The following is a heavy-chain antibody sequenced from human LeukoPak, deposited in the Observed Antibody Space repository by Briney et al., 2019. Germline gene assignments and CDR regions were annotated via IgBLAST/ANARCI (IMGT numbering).Heavy chain of an antibody. Sequence: PSETLSLTCIVSGDSISNYYWSWIRRPAGKGLEWIGRFYSSVNTNYNPSLKSRVTMSVDTSQNQFSLKLSSVTAADTAVYYCARMQGPRYFDLWGRGTLVTVSS. CDR3: ARMQGPRYFDL. CDR2: FYSSVNT. J-gene: IGHJ2*01. V-gene: IGHV4-4*07. CDR1: GDSISNYY.